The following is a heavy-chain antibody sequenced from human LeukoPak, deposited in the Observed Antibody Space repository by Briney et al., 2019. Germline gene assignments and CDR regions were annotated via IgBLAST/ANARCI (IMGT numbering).Heavy chain of an antibody. J-gene: IGHJ6*03. CDR3: ARGPHCSSTSCYTRYYYYYYMDV. CDR1: GGSISSYY. D-gene: IGHD2-2*02. Sequence: PSETLSLTCTVSGGSISSYYWSWIRQPAGKGLEWIGRIYTSGSTNYNPSLKSRVTMSVDTSKNQFSLKLSSVTAADTAVYYCARGPHCSSTSCYTRYYYYYYMDVWGKGTTVTASS. V-gene: IGHV4-4*07. CDR2: IYTSGST.